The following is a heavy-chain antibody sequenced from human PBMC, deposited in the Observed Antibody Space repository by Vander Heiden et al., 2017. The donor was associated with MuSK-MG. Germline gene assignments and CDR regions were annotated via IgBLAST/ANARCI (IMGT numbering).Heavy chain of an antibody. V-gene: IGHV3-23*01. CDR3: AKVKLVSPTVTTLTTAFDI. CDR1: GFTFRSEA. CDR2: ISGSGGST. Sequence: EVQLLESGGGLVQTGGSLRVACAATGFTFRSEARSWVRQAPGEGLGWVSAISGSGGSTYYADSVKGRFTISRDNSKNTLYLQMNSLRAEDTAVYYCAKVKLVSPTVTTLTTAFDIWGQGTMVTVSS. J-gene: IGHJ3*02. D-gene: IGHD4-17*01.